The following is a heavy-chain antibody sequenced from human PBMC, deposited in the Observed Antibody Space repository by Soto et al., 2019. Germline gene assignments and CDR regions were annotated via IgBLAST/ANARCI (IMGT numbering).Heavy chain of an antibody. Sequence: EVQLVESGGGLVQPGESLRLSCAASGFTFSSNWMHWVRKGPGKGLVWVSRIDNDGSSRDYADSVKGRFTISRDNAKNTLYLEMSSLRAEDTAVYYCATGSGWYSPDYWGQGTLVTVSS. CDR3: ATGSGWYSPDY. J-gene: IGHJ4*02. V-gene: IGHV3-74*01. D-gene: IGHD6-19*01. CDR1: GFTFSSNW. CDR2: IDNDGSSR.